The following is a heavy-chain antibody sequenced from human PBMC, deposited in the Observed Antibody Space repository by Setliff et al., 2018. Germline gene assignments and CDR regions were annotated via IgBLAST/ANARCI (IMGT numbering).Heavy chain of an antibody. D-gene: IGHD6-19*01. V-gene: IGHV3-53*05. Sequence: RLSCAASGFTVSSNYMSWVRQAPGKGLEWVSVIYSGGSTYYADSVKGRFTMSRDNANNALYLQMNSLRAEDTAVYYCAKAGSGWYGLGDYWGQGTLVTVSS. CDR3: AKAGSGWYGLGDY. CDR1: GFTVSSNY. CDR2: IYSGGST. J-gene: IGHJ4*02.